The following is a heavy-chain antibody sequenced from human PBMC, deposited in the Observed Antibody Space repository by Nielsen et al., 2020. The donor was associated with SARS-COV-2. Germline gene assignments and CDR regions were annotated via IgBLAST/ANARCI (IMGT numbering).Heavy chain of an antibody. CDR3: ARGGWRTGTTNYYYYGMDV. D-gene: IGHD1-1*01. J-gene: IGHJ6*02. V-gene: IGHV1-3*01. CDR2: INAGNGNT. Sequence: ASVKVSCKASGYTFTSYAMHWVRQAPGQRLEWMGWINAGNGNTKYSQKFQGRVTITADESTSTAYMELSSLRSEDTAVYYCARGGWRTGTTNYYYYGMDVWGQGTTVTVSS. CDR1: GYTFTSYA.